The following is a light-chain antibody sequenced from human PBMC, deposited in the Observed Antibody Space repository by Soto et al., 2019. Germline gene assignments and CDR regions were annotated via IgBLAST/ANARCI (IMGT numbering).Light chain of an antibody. CDR3: QQRSNWPPT. Sequence: EIVLTQSPATLSLSPGEKATLCCRASQSVSSYLAWYQQKPGQAPRLLIYDASNRATGIAARFSGSGSGTDCTLTIRRLEPEDFAVYYCQQRSNWPPTVGPGTQVDIK. CDR1: QSVSSY. CDR2: DAS. V-gene: IGKV3-11*01. J-gene: IGKJ3*01.